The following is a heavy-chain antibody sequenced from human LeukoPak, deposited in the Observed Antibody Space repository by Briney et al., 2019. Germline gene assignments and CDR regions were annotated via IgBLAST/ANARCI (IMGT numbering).Heavy chain of an antibody. J-gene: IGHJ4*02. CDR2: IYHSGSP. CDR1: GGSISSNNW. D-gene: IGHD1-1*01. Sequence: SETLSLTCAVSGGSISSNNWWGWVRQPPGKGLEWTGEIYHSGSPNYNPFLKSRVTISVDKSRNHFSLNLSSVTAADTAVYYCARVNINNWHSCDYWGQGTLVTVSS. CDR3: ARVNINNWHSCDY. V-gene: IGHV4-4*02.